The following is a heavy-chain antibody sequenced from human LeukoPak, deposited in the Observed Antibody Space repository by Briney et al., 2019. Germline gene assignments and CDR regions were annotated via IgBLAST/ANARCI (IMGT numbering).Heavy chain of an antibody. V-gene: IGHV3-66*01. J-gene: IGHJ4*02. CDR3: AIRKSGNAIDY. D-gene: IGHD5-12*01. CDR2: IYSGGST. Sequence: GGSLRLSCVGSGFTFSSYSMSWVRQAPGKGLEWVAVIYSGGSTNYADSVKGRFTISRDNSKNTLYLLMNSLRAEDTAVYYCAIRKSGNAIDYWGQGTLVTVSS. CDR1: GFTFSSYS.